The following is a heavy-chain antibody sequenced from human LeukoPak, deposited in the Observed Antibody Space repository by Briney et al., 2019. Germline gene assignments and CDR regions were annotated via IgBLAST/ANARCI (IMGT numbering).Heavy chain of an antibody. CDR2: INYSGST. J-gene: IGHJ4*02. V-gene: IGHV4-39*01. CDR1: GGSVSSTTYD. CDR3: ARYVVYGSGKYYFDY. D-gene: IGHD3-10*01. Sequence: PSETLSLTCTVSGGSVSSTTYDWSWIRQPPGKGLEWIASINYSGSTYHNPSLKSRVTISVDTSENQFSLKLSSVTAADTAVYYCARYVVYGSGKYYFDYWGQGTLVTVSS.